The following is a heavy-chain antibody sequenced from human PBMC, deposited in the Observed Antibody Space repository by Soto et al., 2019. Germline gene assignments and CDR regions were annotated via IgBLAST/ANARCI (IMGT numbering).Heavy chain of an antibody. Sequence: PGGSLRLSCAASGFTFSSYSMNWVRQAPGKGLEWVSSISSSSSYIYYADSVKGRFTISRDNAKNSLYLQMNSLRAEDTAVYYCTRSVLRYVDWLPHAGTPPNYWGQGTLVTVSS. J-gene: IGHJ4*02. CDR3: TRSVLRYVDWLPHAGTPPNY. CDR2: ISSSSSYI. CDR1: GFTFSSYS. V-gene: IGHV3-21*01. D-gene: IGHD3-9*01.